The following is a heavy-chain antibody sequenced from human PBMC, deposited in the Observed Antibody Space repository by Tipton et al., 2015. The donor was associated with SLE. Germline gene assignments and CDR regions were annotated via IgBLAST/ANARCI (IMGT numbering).Heavy chain of an antibody. CDR1: GGSISSYY. Sequence: GLVKPSETLSLTCTVSGGSISSYYWSWIRQPPGKGLEWIGYIYYTGSTNYNPSLKSRVTISLDTSNNQFSLDLTSVTAADTAMYYCARNPDYYVSGSHFDFWGQGTLVTVSS. D-gene: IGHD3-10*01. CDR2: IYYTGST. J-gene: IGHJ4*02. V-gene: IGHV4-59*01. CDR3: ARNPDYYVSGSHFDF.